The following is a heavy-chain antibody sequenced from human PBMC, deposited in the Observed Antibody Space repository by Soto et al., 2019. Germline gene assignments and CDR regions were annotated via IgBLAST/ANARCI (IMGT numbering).Heavy chain of an antibody. CDR2: INSYNGNT. D-gene: IGHD3-16*02. J-gene: IGHJ4*02. CDR3: ATDRVTFGGVIVRLGWGNFDY. CDR1: GYTFTSYG. V-gene: IGHV1-18*01. Sequence: ASVKVSCKASGYTFTSYGISWVRQAPGQGLEWMGWINSYNGNTNYAQKFQGRVTMTEDTSTDTAYMELSSLRSEDTAVYYCATDRVTFGGVIVRLGWGNFDYWGQGTLVTVSS.